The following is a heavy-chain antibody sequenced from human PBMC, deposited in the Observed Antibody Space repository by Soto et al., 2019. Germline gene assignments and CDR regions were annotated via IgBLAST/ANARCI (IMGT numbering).Heavy chain of an antibody. CDR1: GGSFSGYY. CDR2: INQSGST. CDR3: ARGQIVVVAAIQHAFDI. J-gene: IGHJ3*02. V-gene: IGHV4-34*01. D-gene: IGHD2-21*02. Sequence: SETLSLTCAVYGGSFSGYYWSWIRQPPGKGLEWIGEINQSGSTNYNPSLKSRVTIPVDTSKNKFSLKLSSVTAADTAVYYCARGQIVVVAAIQHAFDIWGQGTMVTVSS.